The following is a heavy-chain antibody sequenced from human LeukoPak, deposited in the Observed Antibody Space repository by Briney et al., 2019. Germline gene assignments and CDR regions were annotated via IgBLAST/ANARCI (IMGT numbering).Heavy chain of an antibody. CDR2: IHPSGGST. CDR3: ARGRDDYNYFDY. Sequence: GASVKVSCKASGYTFTSYYMDWVRQSPGQGLEWMGIIHPSGGSTTYAQKFQGRVTMTRDTSTSTVYMELSSLRSEDTGVYYCARGRDDYNYFDYLGQGTLVTVSS. D-gene: IGHD5-24*01. V-gene: IGHV1-46*01. J-gene: IGHJ4*02. CDR1: GYTFTSYY.